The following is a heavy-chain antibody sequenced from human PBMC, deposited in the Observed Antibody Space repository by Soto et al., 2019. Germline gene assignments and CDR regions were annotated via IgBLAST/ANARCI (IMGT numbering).Heavy chain of an antibody. CDR2: ISGSGGST. V-gene: IGHV3-23*01. Sequence: GGSLRLSCAASGFTFSSYAMSWVRQAPGKGLEWVSAISGSGGSTYYADSVKGRFTISRDNSKNTLYLQMNSLRAEDTAVYYCAKVGYYDFWSGSYYWGQGTLVTVSS. J-gene: IGHJ4*02. CDR3: AKVGYYDFWSGSYY. D-gene: IGHD3-3*01. CDR1: GFTFSSYA.